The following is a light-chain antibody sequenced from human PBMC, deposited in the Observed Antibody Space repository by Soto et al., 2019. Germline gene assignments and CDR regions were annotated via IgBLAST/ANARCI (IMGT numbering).Light chain of an antibody. CDR1: HSVNSH. V-gene: IGKV3-15*01. J-gene: IGKJ5*01. Sequence: EIVLTQSPATLSVSPGESFTLSCRTSHSVNSHVAWYQQKPGQAPRLLLYGASTRATGIPVRFSGSGFGTEFTLTISSLQSEDFAVYYCQQYKNWPLFGQGTRLEIK. CDR2: GAS. CDR3: QQYKNWPL.